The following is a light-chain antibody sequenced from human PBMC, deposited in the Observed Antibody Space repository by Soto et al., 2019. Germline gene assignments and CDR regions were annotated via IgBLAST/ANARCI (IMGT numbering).Light chain of an antibody. V-gene: IGKV1-5*03. CDR1: QSISTW. J-gene: IGKJ4*02. Sequence: DIQMTQSPSTLSSSVGDRVTITCRASQSISTWLAWYQQKPGKAPKFLIQKASTLESGVPSMLSGSVSGTEFTLTISSLQPDDCATDFCQQYNSFPLPFGGGTKVEIK. CDR3: QQYNSFPLP. CDR2: KAS.